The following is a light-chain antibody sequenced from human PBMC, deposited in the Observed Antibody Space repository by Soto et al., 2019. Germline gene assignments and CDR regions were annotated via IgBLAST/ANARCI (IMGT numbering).Light chain of an antibody. V-gene: IGKV3-20*01. J-gene: IGKJ2*01. CDR3: QQYGSSPVT. Sequence: EIVVTQSPGTLSLSPGERATLSCRASQSVSSSYLAWYQQKPGQAPRLLIYGASSRDTGSPDRFSGSGSGTDFALTISRREREDFAVYDCQQYGSSPVTFGQGNKLEI. CDR2: GAS. CDR1: QSVSSSY.